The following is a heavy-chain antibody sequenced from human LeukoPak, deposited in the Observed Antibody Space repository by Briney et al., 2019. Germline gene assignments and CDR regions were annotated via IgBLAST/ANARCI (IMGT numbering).Heavy chain of an antibody. V-gene: IGHV3-43*02. CDR3: AKDLRGIVVGVQYSFDY. Sequence: PGGSLRLSCAASGFTFDDYAMHGVRQAPGKGLEWVSLISGDGGSTYYADSVKGRFTISRDNSKHSLYLQMNSLRTDDTALYYCAKDLRGIVVGVQYSFDYWGQGTLVTVSS. J-gene: IGHJ4*02. CDR2: ISGDGGST. D-gene: IGHD2-15*01. CDR1: GFTFDDYA.